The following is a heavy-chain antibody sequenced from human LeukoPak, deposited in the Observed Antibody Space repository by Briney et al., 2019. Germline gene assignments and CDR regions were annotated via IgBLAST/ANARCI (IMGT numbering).Heavy chain of an antibody. CDR2: IYYSGST. V-gene: IGHV4-59*05. J-gene: IGHJ4*02. D-gene: IGHD1-7*01. Sequence: SETLSLTCTVSGGSISSYYWSWIRQPPGKGLEWIGSIYYSGSTYYNPSLKSRVTISVDTSKNQFSLKLSSVTAADTAVYYCAGITGTFDYWGQGTLVTVSS. CDR1: GGSISSYY. CDR3: AGITGTFDY.